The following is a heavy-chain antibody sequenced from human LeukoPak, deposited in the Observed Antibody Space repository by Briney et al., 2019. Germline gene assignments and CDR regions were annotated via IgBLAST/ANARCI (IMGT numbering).Heavy chain of an antibody. D-gene: IGHD3-10*01. CDR3: AKAHGSGSQFDY. CDR1: GFSVTNNY. CDR2: FYVGGAT. J-gene: IGHJ4*02. V-gene: IGHV3-53*01. Sequence: PGGSLRLSCAVSGFSVTNNYMSWVRQAPGKGLEWVSVFYVGGATYYADSVKGRFTISRDNSKNTLYLQMKSLRAEDTAEYYCAKAHGSGSQFDYWGQGTLVTVSS.